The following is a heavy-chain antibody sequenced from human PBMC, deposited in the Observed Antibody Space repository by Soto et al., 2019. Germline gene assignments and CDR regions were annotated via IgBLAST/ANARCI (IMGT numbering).Heavy chain of an antibody. CDR3: ARDHVGSSSYNAFDI. CDR2: ISSSSSYI. D-gene: IGHD6-6*01. J-gene: IGHJ3*02. Sequence: GGSLRLSCAASGFTFSSYSMNWVRQAPGKGLEWVSSISSSSSYIYYADSVKGRFTISRDNAKNSLYLQMNSLRAEDTAVYYCARDHVGSSSYNAFDIWGQGTMVTVSS. V-gene: IGHV3-21*01. CDR1: GFTFSSYS.